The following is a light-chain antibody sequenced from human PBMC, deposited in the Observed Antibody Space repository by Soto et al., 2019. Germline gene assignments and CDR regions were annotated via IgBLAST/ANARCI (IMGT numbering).Light chain of an antibody. J-gene: IGKJ1*01. V-gene: IGKV3-20*01. CDR3: HHYGASPHA. CDR2: GVS. CDR1: QILNSNY. Sequence: EIVLTQSPGTLSLSPGERATLSCRASQILNSNYLAWFQQKPGQAPRLLVHGVSRRATDIPDRFTGSGSGADFTLAISRLEPEDFAVYYCHHYGASPHAFGQGTKVDI.